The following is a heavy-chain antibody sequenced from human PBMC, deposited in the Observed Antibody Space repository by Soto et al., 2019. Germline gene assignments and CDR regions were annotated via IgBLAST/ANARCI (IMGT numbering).Heavy chain of an antibody. D-gene: IGHD2-15*01. Sequence: QMPLVQSGPEVKKPGTSVKVSCKASGFTFTSSAVQWVRQARGQRLEWIGWIVVGSGNTNYAQKFQERVTITRDMSTSTAYMELSSLRSEDTAVYYCAAGVLGYCSGGSCYSDYYYGMDVWGQGTTVTVSS. CDR1: GFTFTSSA. V-gene: IGHV1-58*01. J-gene: IGHJ6*02. CDR3: AAGVLGYCSGGSCYSDYYYGMDV. CDR2: IVVGSGNT.